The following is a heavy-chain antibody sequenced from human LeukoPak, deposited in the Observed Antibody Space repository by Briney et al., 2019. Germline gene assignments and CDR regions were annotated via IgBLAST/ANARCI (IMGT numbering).Heavy chain of an antibody. CDR3: ARNPYCGGGSCYLRRSSGYYYCDY. CDR2: ISAYNGNT. V-gene: IGHV1-18*01. J-gene: IGHJ4*02. Sequence: ASVKVSCKASGYTFTSYGISWVRQAPGQGLEWMGWISAYNGNTNYAQKLQGRVTITADKSTSTAYMELSSLRSEDTAVYYCARNPYCGGGSCYLRRSSGYYYCDYWGQGTLVTVSS. D-gene: IGHD2-15*01. CDR1: GYTFTSYG.